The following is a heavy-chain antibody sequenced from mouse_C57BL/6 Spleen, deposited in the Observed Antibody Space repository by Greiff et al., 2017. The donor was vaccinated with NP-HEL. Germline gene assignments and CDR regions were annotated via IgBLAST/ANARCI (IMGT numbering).Heavy chain of an antibody. CDR2: IDPSDSYT. J-gene: IGHJ3*01. D-gene: IGHD1-1*01. V-gene: IGHV1-59*01. Sequence: QVQLQQPGAELVRPGTSVKLSCKASGYTFTSYWMHWVKQRPGQGLEWIGVIDPSDSYTNYNQKFKGKATLTVDTSSSTAYMQLSSLTSEDSAVYYCARSTVVEGGFAYWGKGTLVTVSA. CDR3: ARSTVVEGGFAY. CDR1: GYTFTSYW.